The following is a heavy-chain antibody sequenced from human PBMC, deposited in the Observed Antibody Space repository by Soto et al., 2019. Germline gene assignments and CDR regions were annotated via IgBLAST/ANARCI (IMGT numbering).Heavy chain of an antibody. V-gene: IGHV3-23*01. J-gene: IGHJ2*01. CDR2: ISGSGIST. CDR1: GFTFRSYA. Sequence: DVQLLESGGGLLQPGWSLRLSCAAAGFTFRSYAISWLRQAPGKWLWWVSGISGSGISTHYADSVKGRFTVSRDYSNNTLYLQRNSLRAEDTAVYNCAKEPVGPDWYFDLWGRGTMGTVSS. CDR3: AKEPVGPDWYFDL.